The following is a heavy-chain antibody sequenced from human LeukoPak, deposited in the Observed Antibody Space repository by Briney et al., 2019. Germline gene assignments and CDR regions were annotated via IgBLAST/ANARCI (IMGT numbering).Heavy chain of an antibody. D-gene: IGHD3-22*01. Sequence: GGSLRLSCAASGFTLSNIWMHWVRQAPGKGLVWVSRINSDGRTTTYAASLKCRFTISRDNAKNTLDLQMKRLRAEDTAVYYCAMIKEGWGQGTLVTVSS. CDR1: GFTLSNIW. CDR3: AMIKEG. J-gene: IGHJ4*02. CDR2: INSDGRTT. V-gene: IGHV3-74*01.